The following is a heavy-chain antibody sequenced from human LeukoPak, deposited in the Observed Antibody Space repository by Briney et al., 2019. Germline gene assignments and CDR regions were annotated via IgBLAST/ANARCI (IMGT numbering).Heavy chain of an antibody. CDR2: INPSGGST. J-gene: IGHJ6*03. CDR1: GYSFTSYD. D-gene: IGHD2-2*02. CDR3: ARGPGYKGTRYYYMDV. Sequence: GASVKVSCKASGYSFTSYDINWVRQATGQGLEWMGIINPSGGSTSYAQKFQGRVTMTRDTSTNTVYMELRSLRSDDTAVYYCARGPGYKGTRYYYMDVWGKGTTVTVSS. V-gene: IGHV1-46*01.